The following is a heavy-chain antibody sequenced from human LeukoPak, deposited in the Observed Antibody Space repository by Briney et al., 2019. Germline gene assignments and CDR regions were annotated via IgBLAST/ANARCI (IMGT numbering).Heavy chain of an antibody. J-gene: IGHJ4*02. V-gene: IGHV3-23*01. Sequence: GGSLRLSCAASGFTFSTYAMSWVRQAPGKGLEWVSAISGSGDNNDNTYYADSVKGQFTISRDNSKNTLYLQMSSLRAEDAAVYYWGKSGSTSWYLDYWGQGTLVTVPP. CDR2: ISGSGDNNDNT. D-gene: IGHD6-13*01. CDR3: GKSGSTSWYLDY. CDR1: GFTFSTYA.